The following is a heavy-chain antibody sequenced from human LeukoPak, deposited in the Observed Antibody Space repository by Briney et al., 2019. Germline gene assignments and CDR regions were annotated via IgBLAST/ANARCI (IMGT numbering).Heavy chain of an antibody. CDR3: ARRYYFVSGSYYPFDF. CDR1: GGSISDNDYS. V-gene: IGHV4-39*01. D-gene: IGHD3-10*01. CDR2: IHYSGTT. J-gene: IGHJ4*02. Sequence: SETLSLTCNVSGGSISDNDYSWDWIRQPPGKGLEWMGGIHYSGTTSSNRSLKSRISISVDTSKTQFSLKLRSVTAADTAVYYCARRYYFVSGSYYPFDFWGQGTLVTVSS.